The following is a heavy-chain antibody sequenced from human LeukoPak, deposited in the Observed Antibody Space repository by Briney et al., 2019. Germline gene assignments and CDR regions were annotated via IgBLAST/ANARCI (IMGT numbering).Heavy chain of an antibody. CDR1: GGSISNYY. V-gene: IGHV4-59*01. D-gene: IGHD4-17*01. J-gene: IGHJ2*01. Sequence: SETLSLTCSVSGGSISNYYWSWIRQPPEKRLEWTGYVSYSGSTKYNLSLRNRLTMSIDTSKNQFSLKLNSVTTADTAVYYCARDVDGGNYWYFDLWGRGTLVTVSS. CDR2: VSYSGST. CDR3: ARDVDGGNYWYFDL.